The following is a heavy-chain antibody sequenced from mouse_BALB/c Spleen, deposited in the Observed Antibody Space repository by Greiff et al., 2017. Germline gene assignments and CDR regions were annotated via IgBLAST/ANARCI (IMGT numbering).Heavy chain of an antibody. V-gene: IGHV2-4-1*01. D-gene: IGHD2-14*01. J-gene: IGHJ4*01. CDR3: ARKAYDVDYYAMDY. CDR2: IWSGGST. Sequence: VHLVESGPGLVQPSQSLSITCTVSGFPLTSYGVHWVRQSPGKGLEWLGVIWSGGSTDYNAAFISRLSISKDNSKSQVFFKMNSLQADDTAIYYCARKAYDVDYYAMDYWGQGTSVTVSS. CDR1: GFPLTSYG.